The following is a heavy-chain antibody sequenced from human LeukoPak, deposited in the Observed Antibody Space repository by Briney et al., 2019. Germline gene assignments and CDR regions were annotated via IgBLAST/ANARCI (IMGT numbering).Heavy chain of an antibody. CDR3: AKDRGGTVAGNKVGFDY. D-gene: IGHD6-19*01. J-gene: IGHJ4*02. V-gene: IGHV3-23*01. CDR1: GFTVSSNY. CDR2: ISGSGGST. Sequence: KAGGSLRLSCAASGFTVSSNYMSWVRQAPGKGLEWVSGISGSGGSTYYADSVKGRLTISRDSSKQTLHLQMNSLRAEDTAVYFCAKDRGGTVAGNKVGFDYWGQGTLVTVSS.